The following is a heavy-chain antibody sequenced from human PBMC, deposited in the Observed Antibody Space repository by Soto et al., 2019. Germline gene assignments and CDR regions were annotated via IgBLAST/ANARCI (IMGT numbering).Heavy chain of an antibody. CDR1: GFSITDYH. V-gene: IGHV4-59*01. Sequence: SETLSLTCTFSGFSITDYHWSWIRQSPGRGLEWIGYIFSRGTPNYNPSLKSRVTISVDTSRNQFSLKLNSLTAADTAMYFCAKRFGDYVGWFDPWGQGALVTVSS. CDR3: AKRFGDYVGWFDP. D-gene: IGHD4-17*01. J-gene: IGHJ5*02. CDR2: IFSRGTP.